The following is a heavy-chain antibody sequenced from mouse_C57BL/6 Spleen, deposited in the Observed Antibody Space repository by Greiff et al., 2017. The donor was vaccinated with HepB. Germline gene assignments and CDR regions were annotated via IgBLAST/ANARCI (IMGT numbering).Heavy chain of an antibody. CDR1: GFSLTSYG. D-gene: IGHD2-2*01. CDR2: LWIGGST. J-gene: IGHJ2*01. V-gene: IGHV2-2*01. CDR3: ARNLGVTLWFDY. Sequence: VQLQQSGPGLVQPSQSLSITCTVSGFSLTSYGVHWVRQSPGKGLGGRGLLWIGGSTDYNAALRSGLSISKDNPKSQVFFKMNSLQADDTAIYYCARNLGVTLWFDYWGQGTTLTVSS.